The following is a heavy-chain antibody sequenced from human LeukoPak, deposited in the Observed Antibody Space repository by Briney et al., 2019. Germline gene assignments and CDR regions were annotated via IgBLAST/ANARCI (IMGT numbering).Heavy chain of an antibody. J-gene: IGHJ4*02. CDR2: IYTSGST. D-gene: IGHD1-26*01. V-gene: IGHV4-4*07. CDR3: ARALKVGATMGYFDY. CDR1: GGSISSYY. Sequence: PSETLSLTCTVSGGSISSYYWSWIRQPAGKGLEWIGRIYTSGSTNYNPSLKSRVTISVDESKNQFSLKLSSVTAADTAVYYCARALKVGATMGYFDYWGQGTLVTVSS.